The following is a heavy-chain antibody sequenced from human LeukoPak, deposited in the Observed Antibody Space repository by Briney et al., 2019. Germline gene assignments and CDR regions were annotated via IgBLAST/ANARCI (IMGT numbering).Heavy chain of an antibody. J-gene: IGHJ4*02. D-gene: IGHD1-1*01. CDR2: INPSGDST. Sequence: ASVKVSCKASGYTFSTFYIHWVRQAPGQGLEWMGIINPSGDSTSYAQKFQGRVTITADESTSTAYMELSSLGSEDTAVYYCALGDLNWNYLDYWGQGTLVTVSS. V-gene: IGHV1-46*01. CDR3: ALGDLNWNYLDY. CDR1: GYTFSTFY.